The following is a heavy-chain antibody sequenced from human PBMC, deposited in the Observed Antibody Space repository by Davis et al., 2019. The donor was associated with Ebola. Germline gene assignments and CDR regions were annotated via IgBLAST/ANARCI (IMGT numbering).Heavy chain of an antibody. CDR3: ARRYYGSGTYYKDY. J-gene: IGHJ4*02. CDR1: GFTFSSFW. Sequence: PGGSLRLSCAASGFTFSSFWMSWVRQAPGKGLEWVANIKQDGSDKYYMDSVKGRFTVSRDNAKNSLYLQVNTLRAEDTAVYYCARRYYGSGTYYKDYWGQGTLVTVSS. CDR2: IKQDGSDK. V-gene: IGHV3-7*01. D-gene: IGHD3-10*01.